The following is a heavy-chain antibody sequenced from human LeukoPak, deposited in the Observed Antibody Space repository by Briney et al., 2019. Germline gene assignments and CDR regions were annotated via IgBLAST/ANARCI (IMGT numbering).Heavy chain of an antibody. CDR1: GGSISSYY. V-gene: IGHV4-4*07. J-gene: IGHJ5*02. CDR2: IDTSGST. D-gene: IGHD1-14*01. CDR3: AREDPEQIFDP. Sequence: PAETLSLICTVSGGSISSYYGRWIRQPRGKGRECIGRIDTSGSTNYSASRKSRVTMSEGTSKNQFFLTLGSVTAADTAGVYWAREDPEQIFDPWGQGTLVSVSS.